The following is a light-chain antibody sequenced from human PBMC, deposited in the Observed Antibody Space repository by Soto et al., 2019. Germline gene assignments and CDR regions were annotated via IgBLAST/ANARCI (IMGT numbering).Light chain of an antibody. V-gene: IGLV1-51*01. Sequence: QSVLTQPPSVSAAPGQKVTISCSGSDSNIGYNSVSWYQQLPGTAPRLLIYDNTKRPSGIPDRFSGSKSGTSATLGIAGLQTGDEADYYCGRWDNSLSVGRVFGGGTKLTVL. J-gene: IGLJ2*01. CDR2: DNT. CDR3: GRWDNSLSVGRV. CDR1: DSNIGYNS.